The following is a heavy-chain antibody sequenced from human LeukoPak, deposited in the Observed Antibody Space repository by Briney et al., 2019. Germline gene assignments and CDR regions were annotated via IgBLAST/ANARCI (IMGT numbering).Heavy chain of an antibody. Sequence: SETLSLTCAVSGYSISSGYYWGWIRQPPGKGLEWIGSIYHSGSTYYNPSLKSRVTISVDTSKNQFSLKLSSVTAADTAVYYCAREWTGYDSSGYYIWGQGTLVTVSS. J-gene: IGHJ4*02. CDR2: IYHSGST. CDR3: AREWTGYDSSGYYI. V-gene: IGHV4-38-2*02. D-gene: IGHD3-22*01. CDR1: GYSISSGYY.